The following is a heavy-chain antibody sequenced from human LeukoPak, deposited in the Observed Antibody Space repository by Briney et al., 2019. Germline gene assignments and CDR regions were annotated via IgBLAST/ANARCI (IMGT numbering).Heavy chain of an antibody. V-gene: IGHV4-34*01. CDR3: ARDSDGSGSYYSFRSYYYYYGMDV. CDR1: GGSFSGYY. J-gene: IGHJ6*02. CDR2: INHSGST. D-gene: IGHD3-10*01. Sequence: PSETLSLTCAVYGGSFSGYYWSWIRQPPGKGLEWIGKINHSGSTNYNPSLKSRVTMSVDTSKNQFSLKLSSVTAADTAVYYCARDSDGSGSYYSFRSYYYYYGMDVWGQGTTVTVSS.